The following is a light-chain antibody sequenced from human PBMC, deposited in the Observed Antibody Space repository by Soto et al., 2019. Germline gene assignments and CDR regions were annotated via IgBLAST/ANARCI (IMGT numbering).Light chain of an antibody. CDR2: DAS. CDR1: LSISSR. Sequence: DIQMTQSPSTLSASVGDRVTITCRASLSISSRLAWYQQKPGKAPKLLIFDASSLESGVPSRFSGSGSGTEFTLTINSLQADDFATYYCQQHNSFSITFGQGTRLEIK. V-gene: IGKV1-5*01. J-gene: IGKJ5*01. CDR3: QQHNSFSIT.